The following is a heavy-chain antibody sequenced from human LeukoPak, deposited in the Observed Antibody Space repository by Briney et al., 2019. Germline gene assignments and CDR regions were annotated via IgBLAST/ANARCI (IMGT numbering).Heavy chain of an antibody. Sequence: ASVKVSCKASGYTFTSYGISWVRQAPGQGLEWMGWISAYNGNTNYAQKLQGRVTMTTDTSTSTAYMELSSLRSEDTAVYYCARENCSSTSCPFDYWGQGTLVTVSS. J-gene: IGHJ4*02. CDR1: GYTFTSYG. CDR2: ISAYNGNT. CDR3: ARENCSSTSCPFDY. V-gene: IGHV1-18*01. D-gene: IGHD2-2*01.